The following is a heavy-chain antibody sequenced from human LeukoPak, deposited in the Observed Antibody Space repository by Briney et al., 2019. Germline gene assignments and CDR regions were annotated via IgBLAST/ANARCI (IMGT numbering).Heavy chain of an antibody. V-gene: IGHV1-2*02. CDR3: ARDFAGLRAQGFGP. Sequence: GASVQVSCKASGYIFTGYYIHWVRQAPGQGLEWMGWINSNSGGPNYAQKFQGGVNKTWDTFFSTAYMELNRLRPDDTAVCYCARDFAGLRAQGFGPWGQRTLVTVSS. CDR1: GYIFTGYY. D-gene: IGHD1-26*01. J-gene: IGHJ5*02. CDR2: INSNSGGP.